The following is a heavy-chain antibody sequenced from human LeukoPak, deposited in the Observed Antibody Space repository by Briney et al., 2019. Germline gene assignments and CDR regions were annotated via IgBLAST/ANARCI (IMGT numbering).Heavy chain of an antibody. CDR3: AKDTAPAYYYYGMDV. J-gene: IGHJ6*02. CDR2: ISWNSGSI. CDR1: GFTFDDYA. V-gene: IGHV3-9*01. Sequence: GGSLRLSCAASGFTFDDYALHWVRQAPGKGLEWVTGISWNSGSIGYADSVKGRFTISRDNAKNSLYLQMNSLRAEDTALYYCAKDTAPAYYYYGMDVWGQGTTVTVSS.